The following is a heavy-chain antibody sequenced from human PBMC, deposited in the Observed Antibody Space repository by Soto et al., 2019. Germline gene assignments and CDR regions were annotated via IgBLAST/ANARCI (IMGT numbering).Heavy chain of an antibody. CDR1: GFTFSSYW. Sequence: VHLEESGGGLVQPGGSLRFSCAASGFTFSSYWMNWVRQAPGQGLEWVANINQDGNEDNLLDSVKGRFTISRDNAKKSLFLQMNSLRVDDTAVYYCARTGDGHHDFLDYWGQGALVSVSS. CDR2: INQDGNED. CDR3: ARTGDGHHDFLDY. V-gene: IGHV3-7*01. D-gene: IGHD1-1*01. J-gene: IGHJ4*02.